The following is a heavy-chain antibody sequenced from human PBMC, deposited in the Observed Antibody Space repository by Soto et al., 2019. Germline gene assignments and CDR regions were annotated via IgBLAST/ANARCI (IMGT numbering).Heavy chain of an antibody. CDR3: ARVLTMVRRAIPGFDY. V-gene: IGHV1-18*01. CDR1: GYTFTSYG. Sequence: QVQLVQSGAEVKKPGASVKVSCKASGYTFTSYGISWVRQAPGQGLEWMGWISAYNGKTNYAQKLQGRVTMTTDTSTSTAYMELRSLRSDDTAVYYCARVLTMVRRAIPGFDYWGQGTLVTVSS. CDR2: ISAYNGKT. J-gene: IGHJ4*02. D-gene: IGHD3-10*01.